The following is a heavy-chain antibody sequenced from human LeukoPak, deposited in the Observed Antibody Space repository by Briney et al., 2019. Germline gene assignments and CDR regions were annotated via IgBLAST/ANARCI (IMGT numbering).Heavy chain of an antibody. Sequence: GSLRLSCAASGLTFSTYTMYWVRQAPGKGLEWVAVISFDGGNKYYAGSVKGRFTISRDNSENTLYLQMNSLTAEDTAVYYCARDANHFDYWGQGTLVTVSS. CDR1: GLTFSTYT. J-gene: IGHJ4*02. CDR3: ARDANHFDY. CDR2: ISFDGGNK. V-gene: IGHV3-30*04.